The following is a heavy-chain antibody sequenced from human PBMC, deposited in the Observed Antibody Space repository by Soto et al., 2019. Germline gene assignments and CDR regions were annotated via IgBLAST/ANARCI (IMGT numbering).Heavy chain of an antibody. CDR3: ARVDELRLSGGDYSCWFDP. CDR2: INHSGST. D-gene: IGHD1-7*01. Sequence: PSETLSLTCAVYGGSFSGYYWSWIRQPPGKGLEWIGEINHSGSTNYNPPLKSRVTISVDTSKNQFSLKLSSVTAADTAVYYCARVDELRLSGGDYSCWFDPWGQGTLVTVSS. J-gene: IGHJ5*02. V-gene: IGHV4-34*01. CDR1: GGSFSGYY.